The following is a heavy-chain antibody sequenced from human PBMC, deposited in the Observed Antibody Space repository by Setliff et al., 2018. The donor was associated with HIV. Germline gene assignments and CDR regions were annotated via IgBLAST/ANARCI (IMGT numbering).Heavy chain of an antibody. D-gene: IGHD6-19*01. V-gene: IGHV4-59*12. CDR3: AKGVAGLQYYYYYMDV. Sequence: SETLSLTCTVSGGSISSFFWSWIRQPPGKGLEWIGHISYSGSTNYNPSLKSRVTISVDTSKNQFSLKLSSVTAADTAVYYCAKGVAGLQYYYYYMDVWGKGTTVTVSS. J-gene: IGHJ6*03. CDR2: ISYSGST. CDR1: GGSISSFF.